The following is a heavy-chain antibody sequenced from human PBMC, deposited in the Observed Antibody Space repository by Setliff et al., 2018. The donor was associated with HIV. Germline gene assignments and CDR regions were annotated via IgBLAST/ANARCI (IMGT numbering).Heavy chain of an antibody. J-gene: IGHJ3*02. D-gene: IGHD3-22*01. CDR2: SIPILGIG. CDR1: GGTFSSYT. CDR3: ARVPSQGPYYYDSSGPTDAFDI. Sequence: SVKVSCKASGGTFSSYTINWVRQAPGQGLEWMGRSIPILGIGNDEQAQKFKGRVTFTADKSTSTVYMELRSLRSDDTAVYYCARVPSQGPYYYDSSGPTDAFDIWGQGTVVTVSS. V-gene: IGHV1-69*02.